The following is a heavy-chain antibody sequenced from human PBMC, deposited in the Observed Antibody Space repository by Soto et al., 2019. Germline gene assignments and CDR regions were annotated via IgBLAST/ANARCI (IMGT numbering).Heavy chain of an antibody. CDR2: INPSGGST. J-gene: IGHJ5*02. Sequence: QVQLVQSGAEVKKPGASVKVSCKASGYTFTSYYMHWVRQAPGQGLEWMGIINPSGGSTSYAQKFQGRVTMTRDTSTSTVYMELSSLRSEDTAVYYCARSEGYCSSTSCYTSWCDPWGQGTLVTVSS. CDR3: ARSEGYCSSTSCYTSWCDP. V-gene: IGHV1-46*01. D-gene: IGHD2-2*02. CDR1: GYTFTSYY.